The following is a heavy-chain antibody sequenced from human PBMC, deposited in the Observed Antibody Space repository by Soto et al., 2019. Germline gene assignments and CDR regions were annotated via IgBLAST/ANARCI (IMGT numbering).Heavy chain of an antibody. CDR1: CYTFTSYG. J-gene: IGHJ5*02. CDR2: ISAYSGNT. Sequence: GASVKVSCKASCYTFTSYGITWVRQAPGQGLEWMGWISAYSGNTNYAQKLQGRVTMSTDTSTSTAYMELRSLRSDDTAVYYCARDHHYYDSSGYYFFWFDPWGQGTLVTVSS. CDR3: ARDHHYYDSSGYYFFWFDP. V-gene: IGHV1-18*04. D-gene: IGHD3-22*01.